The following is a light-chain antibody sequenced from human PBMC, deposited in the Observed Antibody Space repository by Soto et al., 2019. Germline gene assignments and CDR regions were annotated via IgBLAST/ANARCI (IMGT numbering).Light chain of an antibody. J-gene: IGKJ3*01. CDR3: QQYYTSLFT. CDR1: QSVLDNSNNKHC. V-gene: IGKV4-1*01. CDR2: WAS. Sequence: DIVMTQSPDSLAVSLGERATINCKPSQSVLDNSNNKHCLAWFQQKPGQPPKLLIYWASTRESGVPDRFSGSGSGTDFTLTISSLQAEDVAVYYCQQYYTSLFTFGPGTKVAIK.